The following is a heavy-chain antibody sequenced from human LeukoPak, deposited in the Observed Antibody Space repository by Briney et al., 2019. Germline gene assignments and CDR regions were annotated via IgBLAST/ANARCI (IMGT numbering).Heavy chain of an antibody. CDR3: ARAQPYYDFWSGYLGPPDY. V-gene: IGHV1-18*01. CDR2: ISAYNGNT. J-gene: IGHJ4*02. D-gene: IGHD3-3*01. CDR1: GYTFTSYG. Sequence: ASVKVSCKASGYTFTSYGISWGRQAPGQGLEWMGWISAYNGNTNYAQKLQGRVTMTTDTSTSTAYMELRSLRSDDTAVYYCARAQPYYDFWSGYLGPPDYWGQGTLVTVSS.